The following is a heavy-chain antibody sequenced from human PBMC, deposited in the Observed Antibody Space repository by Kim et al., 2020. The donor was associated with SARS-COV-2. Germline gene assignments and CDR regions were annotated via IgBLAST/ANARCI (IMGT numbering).Heavy chain of an antibody. V-gene: IGHV1-58*01. D-gene: IGHD6-6*01. CDR2: IVVGSGNT. CDR1: GFTFTSSA. J-gene: IGHJ3*02. Sequence: SVKVSCKASGFTFTSSAVQWVRQARGQRPEWMGWIVVGSGNTDYSQKFQERVTITRDMSTSTVYMELSSLRSEDTAVYYCEADRGQPVRDAFDIWGQGTLLTVSS. CDR3: EADRGQPVRDAFDI.